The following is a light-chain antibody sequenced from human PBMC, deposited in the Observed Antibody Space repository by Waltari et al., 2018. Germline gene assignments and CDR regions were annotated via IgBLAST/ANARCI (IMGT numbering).Light chain of an antibody. CDR1: STNVGDPG. CDR2: RDD. J-gene: IGLJ3*02. Sequence: QAGLTQPPSVSKELRQTATLTFTGDSTNVGDPGAAWLQLHQGHPPKLVSYRDDRRPSGISERFSVSRSGSIVFLTIAELQPEDEADYYCSTWDSSLSTWVFGGGTKLTVL. V-gene: IGLV10-54*01. CDR3: STWDSSLSTWV.